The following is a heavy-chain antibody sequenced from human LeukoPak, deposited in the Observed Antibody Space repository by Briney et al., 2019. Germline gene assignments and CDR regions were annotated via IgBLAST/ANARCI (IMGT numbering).Heavy chain of an antibody. J-gene: IGHJ2*01. V-gene: IGHV3-9*03. D-gene: IGHD4-17*01. CDR2: NSWNSYNI. CDR3: AKGFDYGDLGGWYFDL. CDR1: GFTFDDYA. Sequence: GGSLRLSCAASGFTFDDYAMHWVRQAPGKGLEWVSGNSWNSYNIGYVDSVKGRFTISRDNAKNSLYLQMDSLRAEDMALYYCAKGFDYGDLGGWYFDLWGRGTLVTVSS.